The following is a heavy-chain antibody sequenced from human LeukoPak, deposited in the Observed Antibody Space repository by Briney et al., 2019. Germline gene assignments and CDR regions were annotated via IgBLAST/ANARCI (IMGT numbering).Heavy chain of an antibody. J-gene: IGHJ3*02. CDR2: IIISSSYI. CDR3: ARVIFSQWLGVVYAFDI. CDR1: GFTFSNYA. D-gene: IGHD6-19*01. V-gene: IGHV3-21*01. Sequence: PGGSLRLSCAASGFTFSNYAMSWFRQAPGKGRRWVYSIIISSSYIYYADSVKGRFTISRDNAKNSLYLQMNSLRAEDTAVYYCARVIFSQWLGVVYAFDIWGQGTMVTVSS.